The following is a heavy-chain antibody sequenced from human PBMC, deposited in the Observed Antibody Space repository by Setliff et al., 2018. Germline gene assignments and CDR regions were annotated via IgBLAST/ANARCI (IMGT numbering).Heavy chain of an antibody. CDR3: ARSESCGATNCSPFDY. CDR2: IDTSSSYI. J-gene: IGHJ4*02. Sequence: GGSLRLSCAASGFTFSTYTMNWVRQAPGKGLEWVSSIDTSSSYIYYANSVKGRFTISRDNAENSLYLQMNSLRAEDTAVYYCARSESCGATNCSPFDYWGQGTLVTVSS. D-gene: IGHD2-2*01. V-gene: IGHV3-21*01. CDR1: GFTFSTYT.